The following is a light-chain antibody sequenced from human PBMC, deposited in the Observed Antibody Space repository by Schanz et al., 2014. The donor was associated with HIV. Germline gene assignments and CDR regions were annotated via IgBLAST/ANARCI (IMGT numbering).Light chain of an antibody. CDR1: SSDVGGYNY. CDR3: SSYSSEGSPYV. J-gene: IGLJ1*01. CDR2: DVT. V-gene: IGLV2-14*03. Sequence: QSALTQPASVSGSPGQSITISCTGTSSDVGGYNYVSWYQQHPGIAPKLMIYDVTTRPSGVSNRFSGSKSGNTASLTISGLQAEDEADYYCSSYSSEGSPYVIGTGTKLTVL.